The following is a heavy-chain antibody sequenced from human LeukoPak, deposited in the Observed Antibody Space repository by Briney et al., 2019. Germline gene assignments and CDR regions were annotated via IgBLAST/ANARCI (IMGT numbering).Heavy chain of an antibody. CDR3: ARPSSSWYGGFDY. CDR1: GFTFSTHW. D-gene: IGHD6-13*01. CDR2: IKQDGSEK. V-gene: IGHV3-7*01. J-gene: IGHJ4*02. Sequence: PGGSLRLSCAASGFTFSTHWMSWVRQAPGKGLEWVANIKQDGSEKYYVDSVKGRFTISRDNAKNSLYLQMNSLRAEDTAVYYCARPSSSWYGGFDYWGQGTLVTVSS.